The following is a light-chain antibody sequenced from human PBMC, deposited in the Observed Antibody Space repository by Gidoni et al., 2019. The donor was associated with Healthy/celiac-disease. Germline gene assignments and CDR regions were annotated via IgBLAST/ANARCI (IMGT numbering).Light chain of an antibody. CDR1: QSSSNW. CDR2: KAS. V-gene: IGKV1-5*03. CDR3: QQYKSFPWT. J-gene: IGKJ1*01. Sequence: DIQMTQSPSTLSASVGDRVTITCRASQSSSNWLAWYQQKPGKAPKLLIYKASSVESGVPSRFSGSGSGTEFTLTISSLQPDDFATYYCQQYKSFPWTFGQGTKVEIK.